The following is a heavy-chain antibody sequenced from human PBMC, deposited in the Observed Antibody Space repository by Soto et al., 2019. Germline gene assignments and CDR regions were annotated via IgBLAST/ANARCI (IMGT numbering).Heavy chain of an antibody. CDR1: GFTFSSYA. J-gene: IGHJ4*02. CDR2: ISSYGGST. V-gene: IGHV3-64*01. Sequence: PGGSMRLSCAASGFTFSSYAMHWVRQAPGKGLEYVSAISSYGGSTYYANSVKGRFTISRDNSKNTLYLQMGSLGAEDMAVYYCARDPDSSGYYYFDYWGQGTLVTV. D-gene: IGHD3-22*01. CDR3: ARDPDSSGYYYFDY.